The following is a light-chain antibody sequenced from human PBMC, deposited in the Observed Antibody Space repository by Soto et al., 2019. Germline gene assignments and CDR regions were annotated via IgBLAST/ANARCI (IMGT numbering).Light chain of an antibody. V-gene: IGLV1-44*01. CDR3: ASWDNSLKGLV. Sequence: QSVLTQTPSVSATPGQRVTITCSGSNSTIAGNSVDWYQQVPGAAPRLLIYKGTLRPPGVPDRFSASNSGTAASLDITGVHSEDEGDYYCASWDNSLKGLVFGGGTQLTVL. CDR2: KGT. CDR1: NSTIAGNS. J-gene: IGLJ2*01.